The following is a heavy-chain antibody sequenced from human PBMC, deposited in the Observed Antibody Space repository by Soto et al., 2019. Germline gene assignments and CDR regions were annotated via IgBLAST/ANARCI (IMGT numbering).Heavy chain of an antibody. D-gene: IGHD3-22*01. J-gene: IGHJ5*02. CDR2: IKQDGSEK. CDR1: GFTFSSYW. V-gene: IGHV3-7*03. CDR3: ARDLVVVNNWFDP. Sequence: GGSLRLSCAASGFTFSSYWMSWVRQAPGKGLEWVANIKQDGSEKYYVDSVKGRFTISRDNAKNSLYLQMNSLRAEDTAVYYCARDLVVVNNWFDPWGQGTLVTVSS.